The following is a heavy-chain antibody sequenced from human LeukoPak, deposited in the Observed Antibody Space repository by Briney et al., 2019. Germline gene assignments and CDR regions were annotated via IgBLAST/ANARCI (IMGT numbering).Heavy chain of an antibody. CDR3: ARPDRRYCSSTSCYPSRGHFDY. CDR1: GGSFSGYY. V-gene: IGHV4-34*01. CDR2: INHSGST. Sequence: PSETLSLTCAVYGGSFSGYYWSWIRQPPGKGLEWIGEINHSGSTNYNPSLKSRVTISVDTSKNQFSLKLSSVTAADTAVYYCARPDRRYCSSTSCYPSRGHFDYWGQGTLVTVSS. J-gene: IGHJ4*02. D-gene: IGHD2-2*01.